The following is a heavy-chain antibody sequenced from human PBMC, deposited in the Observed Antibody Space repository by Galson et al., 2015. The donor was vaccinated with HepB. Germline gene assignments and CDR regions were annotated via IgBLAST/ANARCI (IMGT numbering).Heavy chain of an antibody. J-gene: IGHJ5*01. Sequence: VKKPGESLRISCEASGYKFSSYSITWVRQMPEKGLEWMGRIDPTNSYSNYSPSFQGHVTMSVDKSINTAFLYWSSLKASDTATYYCARQGSGWYSGGNWFDSWGQGTQVTVSS. D-gene: IGHD6-19*01. CDR3: ARQGSGWYSGGNWFDS. V-gene: IGHV5-10-1*01. CDR1: GYKFSSYS. CDR2: IDPTNSYS.